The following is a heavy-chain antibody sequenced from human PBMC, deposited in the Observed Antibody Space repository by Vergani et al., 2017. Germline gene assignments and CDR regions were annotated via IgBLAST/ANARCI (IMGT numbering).Heavy chain of an antibody. Sequence: QVHLVESGGGVVQPGRSLRLSCAASGFTFGSFGMHWVRQAPGKGLEWVAVIWYDGRNKQYADSVKGRFTVSRDSAKNSLYLQMDSLRAEDTAVYYCAREYSSTSGRAFDFWGQGTKVTVSS. CDR3: AREYSSTSGRAFDF. CDR1: GFTFGSFG. CDR2: IWYDGRNK. J-gene: IGHJ3*01. D-gene: IGHD2-2*01. V-gene: IGHV3-33*01.